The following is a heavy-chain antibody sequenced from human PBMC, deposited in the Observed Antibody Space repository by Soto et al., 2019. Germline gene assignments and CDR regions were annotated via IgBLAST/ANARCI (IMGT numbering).Heavy chain of an antibody. D-gene: IGHD4-17*01. CDR1: GGTFSSYA. CDR2: IIPIFGTA. Sequence: EASVKVSCTASGGTFSSYAISWVRQAPGQGLEWMGGIIPIFGTANYAQKFQGRVTITADESTSTAYMELSSLRSEDTAVYYCARDANVMTTATCFDYWGQGTLVTVSS. CDR3: ARDANVMTTATCFDY. J-gene: IGHJ4*02. V-gene: IGHV1-69*13.